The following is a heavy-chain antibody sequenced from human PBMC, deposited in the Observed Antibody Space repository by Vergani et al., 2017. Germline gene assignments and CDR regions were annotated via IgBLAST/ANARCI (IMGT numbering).Heavy chain of an antibody. CDR1: GFTFSSYA. CDR2: ISGSGGST. J-gene: IGHJ5*02. CDR3: AKDHRGYCSSTSCYFNWFDP. V-gene: IGHV3-23*01. Sequence: EVQLLESGGGLVQPGGSLRLSCAASGFTFSSYAMSWVRQAPGKGLEWVSAISGSGGSTYYADSVKGRFTISRDYSKNTLYLQMNSLRAEDTAVYYCAKDHRGYCSSTSCYFNWFDPWGQGTLVTVSS. D-gene: IGHD2-2*01.